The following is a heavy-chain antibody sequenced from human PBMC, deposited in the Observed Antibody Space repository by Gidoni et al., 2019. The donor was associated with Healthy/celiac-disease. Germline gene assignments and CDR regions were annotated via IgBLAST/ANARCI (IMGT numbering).Heavy chain of an antibody. CDR1: GFTFADDG. CDR2: INWNGCST. J-gene: IGHJ3*02. D-gene: IGHD2-2*01. CDR3: AILDVVPAANDAFDI. V-gene: IGHV3-20*04. Sequence: EVQLVESGGGVVRPGGSLRLSCAASGFTFADDGMSWVRQGPGKWLEWVAGINWNGCSTGYADSVKGRVTISRDNAQYSLYLQMNSLRAEDTALYYCAILDVVPAANDAFDIWGQGTMVTVSS.